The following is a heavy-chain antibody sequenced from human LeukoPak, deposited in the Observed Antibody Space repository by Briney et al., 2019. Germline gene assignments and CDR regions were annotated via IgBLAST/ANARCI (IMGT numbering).Heavy chain of an antibody. CDR3: AREKLGYCSSTSCYYNWFDP. CDR1: GYTFTTYG. D-gene: IGHD2-2*01. Sequence: ASVKVSCKASGYTFTTYGISWVRQAPGQGLEWMGWISAYNGNTNYAQKLQGRVTMTTDTSTSTAYMELRSLRSDDTAVYYCAREKLGYCSSTSCYYNWFDPWGQGTLVTVSS. V-gene: IGHV1-18*01. J-gene: IGHJ5*02. CDR2: ISAYNGNT.